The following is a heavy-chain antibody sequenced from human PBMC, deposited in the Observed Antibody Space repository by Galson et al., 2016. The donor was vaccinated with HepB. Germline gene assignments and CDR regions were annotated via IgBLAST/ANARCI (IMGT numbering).Heavy chain of an antibody. J-gene: IGHJ6*02. D-gene: IGHD5-24*01. V-gene: IGHV1-69*01. CDR1: GGTFSSYA. CDR2: IINLYGTA. Sequence: SCKASGGTFSSYAISWVRQAPGQGLEWMGVIINLYGTANYALKFQGRVTITADESTSTAHMEVSSLRYEDTAVYYCARVRDGYNTHFYYGMDVWGQGTSVTVS. CDR3: ARVRDGYNTHFYYGMDV.